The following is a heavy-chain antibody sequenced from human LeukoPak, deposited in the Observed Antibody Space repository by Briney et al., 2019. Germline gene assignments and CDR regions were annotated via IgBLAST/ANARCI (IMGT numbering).Heavy chain of an antibody. Sequence: KSSETLSLTCTVSGGSISSYYWSRIRQPPGKGLEWIGYIYYSGSTNYNPSLKSRVTISVDTSKNQFSLKLSSVTAADTAVYCCARVPATALYYYYGMDVWGQGTTVTVSS. J-gene: IGHJ6*02. CDR1: GGSISSYY. CDR3: ARVPATALYYYYGMDV. V-gene: IGHV4-59*01. D-gene: IGHD2-2*01. CDR2: IYYSGST.